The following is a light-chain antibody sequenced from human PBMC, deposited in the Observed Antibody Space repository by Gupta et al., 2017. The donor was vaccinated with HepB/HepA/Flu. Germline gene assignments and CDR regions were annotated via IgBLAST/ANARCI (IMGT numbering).Light chain of an antibody. Sequence: NVLTQSPGSLSLSPWERVTLSCRASQSLNNNFLAWYQQKPGQAPRLLIYGASSRATGISDRFSGSGSGTDFTLTISRLEPEDFAMYYCQQYGTSPLYIFGQGTKLEIK. V-gene: IGKV3-20*01. CDR2: GAS. CDR3: QQYGTSPLYI. CDR1: QSLNNNF. J-gene: IGKJ2*01.